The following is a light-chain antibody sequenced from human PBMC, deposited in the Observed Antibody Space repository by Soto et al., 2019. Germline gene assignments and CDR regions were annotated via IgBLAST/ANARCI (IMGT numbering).Light chain of an antibody. V-gene: IGLV2-14*02. J-gene: IGLJ1*01. CDR3: SSYGGRYNYV. CDR1: NSGVVNYEY. Sequence: QSALSQPASVSGSPGQSITISCTGINSGVVNYEYVSWYQQFPDKAPKLIIYEGRERPSGVSDRFSGSKSGNTASLTVSGLQAEDEADYYCSSYGGRYNYVFGTGTQLTVL. CDR2: EGR.